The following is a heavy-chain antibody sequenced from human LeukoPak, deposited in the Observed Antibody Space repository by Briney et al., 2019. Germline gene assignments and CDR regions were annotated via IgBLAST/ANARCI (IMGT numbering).Heavy chain of an antibody. CDR3: ARGTYYDSSGYHLDY. CDR2: LYSGGSI. CDR1: GFTVSSNY. V-gene: IGHV3-53*01. D-gene: IGHD3-22*01. Sequence: GGSLRLSCAASGFTVSSNYMSWVRQAPGKGLEWVSVLYSGGSIYYAESVKGRFTISRDNSRNTLYLQMNSLRAEDTAVYYCARGTYYDSSGYHLDYWGQGTLVTVSS. J-gene: IGHJ4*02.